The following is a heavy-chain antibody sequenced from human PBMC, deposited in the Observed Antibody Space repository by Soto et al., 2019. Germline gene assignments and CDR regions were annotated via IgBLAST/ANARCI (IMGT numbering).Heavy chain of an antibody. CDR2: IIPMFAAT. Sequence: QVQLAQSGAEVRKPGSSVKVSCRASGGSFSDFAFSWVRQAPGQGLEWMGGIIPMFAATKYAQRFQGRVTITADASTRPGYLALSSLTSDDSAVYYCARGGIVAVPAALSSYDDYTNYRFDSWGQGTLVSVSS. CDR3: ARGGIVAVPAALSSYDDYTNYRFDS. D-gene: IGHD2-15*01. J-gene: IGHJ4*02. V-gene: IGHV1-69*01. CDR1: GGSFSDFA.